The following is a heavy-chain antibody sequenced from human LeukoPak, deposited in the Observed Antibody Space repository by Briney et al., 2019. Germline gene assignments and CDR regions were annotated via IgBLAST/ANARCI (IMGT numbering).Heavy chain of an antibody. CDR1: GYTFTNYD. V-gene: IGHV1-8*01. CDR2: MSTSSGNT. J-gene: IGHJ4*02. Sequence: EASVKVSCKASGYTFTNYDINWVRQATGQGLEWMGWMSTSSGNTGYAQKFQGRLTMTRDTSITTVYMELSSLRSDDTAVYYCARVAGSIDYWGQGTLVTASS. CDR3: ARVAGSIDY. D-gene: IGHD1-26*01.